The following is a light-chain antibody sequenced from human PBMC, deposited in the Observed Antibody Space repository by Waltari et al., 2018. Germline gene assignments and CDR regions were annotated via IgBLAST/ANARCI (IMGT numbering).Light chain of an antibody. Sequence: QSALTQPASVSGSPGQSITISCTGTSSDVGTYDYVSWYQQHPGKAPKLMIYAVTKRPAGIAKRFSGSKSANTASLTISGLQAEDEADYYCSSYTTSSTVYVFGTGTKVTVL. V-gene: IGLV2-14*03. CDR2: AVT. CDR3: SSYTTSSTVYV. J-gene: IGLJ1*01. CDR1: SSDVGTYDY.